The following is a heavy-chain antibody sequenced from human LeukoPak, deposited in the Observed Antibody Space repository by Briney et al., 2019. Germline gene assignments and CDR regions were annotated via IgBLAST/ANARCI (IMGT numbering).Heavy chain of an antibody. V-gene: IGHV3-21*01. Sequence: GGSLRLSYAASGFTFSSYSMNWVRQAPGKGLEWVSSISSSSSYIYYADSVKGRFTISRDNAKNSLYLQMNSLRAEDTAVYYCASAIRGGDRVDYWGQGTLVTVSS. D-gene: IGHD2-21*02. CDR3: ASAIRGGDRVDY. J-gene: IGHJ4*02. CDR1: GFTFSSYS. CDR2: ISSSSSYI.